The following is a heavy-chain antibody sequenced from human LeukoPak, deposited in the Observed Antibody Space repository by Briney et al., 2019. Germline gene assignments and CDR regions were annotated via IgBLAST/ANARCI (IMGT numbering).Heavy chain of an antibody. CDR3: ARILLPAYCGGDCYPGWYFDL. D-gene: IGHD2-21*02. CDR2: IYYSGST. V-gene: IGHV4-39*01. J-gene: IGHJ2*01. CDR1: GGSISSSSYY. Sequence: PSETLSLTCTVSGGSISSSSYYWGWIRQPPGKGLEWIGSIYYSGSTYYNPSLKSRVTISVDTSKNQFSLKLSSVTAADTAVYYCARILLPAYCGGDCYPGWYFDLWGRGTLVTVSS.